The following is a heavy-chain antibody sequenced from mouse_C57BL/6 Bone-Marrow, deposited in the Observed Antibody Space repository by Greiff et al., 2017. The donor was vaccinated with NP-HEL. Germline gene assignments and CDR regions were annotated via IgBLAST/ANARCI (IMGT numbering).Heavy chain of an antibody. J-gene: IGHJ2*01. CDR3: ARGGKIWGSP. D-gene: IGHD1-1*01. Sequence: QVQLKQPGAELVKPGASVKMSCKASGYTFTSYWITWVKQRPGQGLEWIGDIYPGSGSTNYNEKFKSKATLTVDTSSSTAYMQLSSLTSEDSAVYYCARGGKIWGSPWGQGTTLTVSS. CDR1: GYTFTSYW. CDR2: IYPGSGST. V-gene: IGHV1-55*01.